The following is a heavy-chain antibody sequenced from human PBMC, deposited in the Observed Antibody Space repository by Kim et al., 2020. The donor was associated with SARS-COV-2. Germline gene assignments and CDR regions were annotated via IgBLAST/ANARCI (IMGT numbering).Heavy chain of an antibody. D-gene: IGHD1-1*01. CDR1: GFSFRSFG. Sequence: GGSLRLSCVESGFSFRSFGMHWVRQAPGKGLEWVTNIWNDGSKEYYVDSVEGRFTISRDDSKNTVYLQMSTLRAEATAVYYCTRVMYTGTAVADVFDVWGQVTMVSVSS. J-gene: IGHJ3*01. CDR2: IWNDGSKE. CDR3: TRVMYTGTAVADVFDV. V-gene: IGHV3-33*01.